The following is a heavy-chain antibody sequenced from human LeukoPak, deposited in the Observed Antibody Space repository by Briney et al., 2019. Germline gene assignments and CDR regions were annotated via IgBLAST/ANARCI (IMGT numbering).Heavy chain of an antibody. V-gene: IGHV4-59*01. CDR3: ARVGSSGWWTFDY. J-gene: IGHJ4*02. D-gene: IGHD6-19*01. Sequence: SETLSLTCTVSGGSIGNYYWSWIRQPPGKELEWIGYIYHSGSTNYNPSLMSRVALSVDTSKNQFSLKLSSVTAADTAVYYCARVGSSGWWTFDYWGPGTLVTVSS. CDR2: IYHSGST. CDR1: GGSIGNYY.